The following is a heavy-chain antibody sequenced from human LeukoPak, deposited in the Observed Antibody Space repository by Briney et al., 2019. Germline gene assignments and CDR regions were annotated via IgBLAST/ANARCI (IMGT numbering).Heavy chain of an antibody. D-gene: IGHD3-10*01. CDR1: GITFSSYE. V-gene: IGHV3-48*03. J-gene: IGHJ3*02. Sequence: GGSLRLSCAASGITFSSYEMNWVRQAPGKGLEWVSYISSSGSTIYYADSVKGRFTISRDNAKNSLYLQMNSLRAEDTAVYYCARALLVRGVSDAFDIWGQGTMVTVSS. CDR2: ISSSGSTI. CDR3: ARALLVRGVSDAFDI.